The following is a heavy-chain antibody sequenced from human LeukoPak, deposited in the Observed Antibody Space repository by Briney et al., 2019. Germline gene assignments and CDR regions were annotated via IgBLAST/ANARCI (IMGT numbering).Heavy chain of an antibody. Sequence: GGSLRLSCAASGFTFSSYWMSWVRQAPGKGLEWVANIKQDGSQTYYEDSVKGRFTISRDNAKNSMYLQMNSLRAEDTAVYYCARSAGYCSSTSCYYYDYWGQGTLVTVSS. CDR2: IKQDGSQT. CDR1: GFTFSSYW. D-gene: IGHD2-2*01. V-gene: IGHV3-7*01. J-gene: IGHJ4*02. CDR3: ARSAGYCSSTSCYYYDY.